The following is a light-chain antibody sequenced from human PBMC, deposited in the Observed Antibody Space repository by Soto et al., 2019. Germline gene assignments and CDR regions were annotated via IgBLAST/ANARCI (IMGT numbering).Light chain of an antibody. J-gene: IGLJ2*01. CDR2: EGS. CDR1: SSDVGSYNL. CDR3: CSYAGSSTLGV. V-gene: IGLV2-23*01. Sequence: QSVLTQPASVSGSPGQSITISCTGTSSDVGSYNLVSWYQQHPGKAPKLMIYEGSKRPSGVSNRFSGSKSGNTASLTISGPQAEDEADYYCCSYAGSSTLGVFGGGTKLTVL.